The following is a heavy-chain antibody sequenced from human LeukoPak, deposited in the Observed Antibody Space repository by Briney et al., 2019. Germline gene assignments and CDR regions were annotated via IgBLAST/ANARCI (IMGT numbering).Heavy chain of an antibody. CDR1: GGSINSNY. Sequence: SETLSLTCTVSGGSINSNYWSWIRQPPGKGLEWIGYIYYSGSTNCNPSLQSRVTISVDTSKNQFSLRLRSVTAADTAVYYCALYRSSRDYYYYYMDVWGKGTTVTASS. CDR2: IYYSGST. V-gene: IGHV4-59*01. J-gene: IGHJ6*03. D-gene: IGHD6-13*01. CDR3: ALYRSSRDYYYYYMDV.